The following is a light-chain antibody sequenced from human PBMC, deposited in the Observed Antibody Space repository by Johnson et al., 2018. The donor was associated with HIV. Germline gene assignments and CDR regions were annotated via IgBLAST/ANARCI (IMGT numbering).Light chain of an antibody. J-gene: IGLJ1*01. CDR1: SSNVGSSF. Sequence: QSVLTQPPSVSAAPGQTVTISCSGSSSNVGSSFVSWYRQVPGTAPKLLIYDNNKRPSGIPGRFSGSKSGPSATLGITGLQTGDAADYYWLARDTSLRARNVCGTGTKVTVL. V-gene: IGLV1-51*01. CDR2: DNN. CDR3: LARDTSLRARNV.